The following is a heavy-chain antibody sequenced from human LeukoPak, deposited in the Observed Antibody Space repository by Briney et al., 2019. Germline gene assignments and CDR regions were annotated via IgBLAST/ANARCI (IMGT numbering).Heavy chain of an antibody. CDR3: ARVYDSSGYEFDY. V-gene: IGHV4-34*01. J-gene: IGHJ4*02. CDR1: GGSFSGYY. D-gene: IGHD3-22*01. Sequence: SETLSLTCAVYGGSFSGYYWSWIRQPPGKGLEWIGEINHSGSTNYNPSLKSRVTIPVDTSKNQFSLKLSSVTAADTAVYYCARVYDSSGYEFDYWGQGTLVTVSS. CDR2: INHSGST.